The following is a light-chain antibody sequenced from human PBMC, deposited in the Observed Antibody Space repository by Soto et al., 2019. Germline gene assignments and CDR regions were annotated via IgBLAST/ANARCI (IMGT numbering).Light chain of an antibody. CDR1: QGIGDT. CDR2: DTS. CDR3: QPYNNWPLT. J-gene: IGKJ4*01. V-gene: IGKV3-15*01. Sequence: EVVMRQSPATLFVSPGEGATLSCRASQGIGDTLAWHQHKPGQTPRLLIYDTSTRATGVPTRFSGSRSGAEFTLTINSLQSEDFAVYYCQPYNNWPLTLGGGTKVDIK.